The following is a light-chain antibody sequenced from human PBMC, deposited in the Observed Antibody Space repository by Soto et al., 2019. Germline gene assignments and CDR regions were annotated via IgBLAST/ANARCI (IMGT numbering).Light chain of an antibody. J-gene: IGKJ1*01. V-gene: IGKV1-39*01. CDR2: AAS. Sequence: DIQMTHSPSSLSASVGDRVTISCRMSQGISSYLAWYQQKPGKAPELLIYAASTLQSGVPSRFRGSGSETDFTLTITSLQPEDFATYYCQQSYTTPRTFGQGTKVDIK. CDR1: QGISSY. CDR3: QQSYTTPRT.